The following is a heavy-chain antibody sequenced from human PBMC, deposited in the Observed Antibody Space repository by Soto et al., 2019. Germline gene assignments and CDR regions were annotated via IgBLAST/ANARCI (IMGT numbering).Heavy chain of an antibody. CDR1: GFTFSSYA. J-gene: IGHJ6*02. CDR3: ARAWNGYDPCGMDV. V-gene: IGHV3-30-3*01. CDR2: ISYDGSNK. Sequence: GGSLRLSCAASGFTFSSYAMHWVRQAPGKGLEWVAVISYDGSNKYYADSVKGRFTISRDNSKNTLYLQMNSLRAEDTAVYYCARAWNGYDPCGMDVWGQGTTVTVSS. D-gene: IGHD5-12*01.